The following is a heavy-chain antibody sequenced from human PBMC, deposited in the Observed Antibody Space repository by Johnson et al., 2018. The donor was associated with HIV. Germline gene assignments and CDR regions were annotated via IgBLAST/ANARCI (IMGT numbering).Heavy chain of an antibody. V-gene: IGHV3-30-3*01. J-gene: IGHJ3*02. CDR3: ARDSGAPGNDAFDI. CDR2: ISYAGSNK. D-gene: IGHD1-26*01. Sequence: QEQLVESGGGVVQPGRSLRLSCAASGFTFSSYAMHWVRQAPGKGLDWVAVISYAGSNKYYADSLKGRFTISRDNSKNTLYLQMNSLRPEDTALYFCARDSGAPGNDAFDIWGQGTMVTISS. CDR1: GFTFSSYA.